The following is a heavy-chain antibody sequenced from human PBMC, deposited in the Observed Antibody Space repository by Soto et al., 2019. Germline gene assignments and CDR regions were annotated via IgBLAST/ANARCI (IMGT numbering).Heavy chain of an antibody. J-gene: IGHJ4*02. V-gene: IGHV4-31*03. CDR2: IYYSGTT. D-gene: IGHD3-22*01. Sequence: QVQLQESGPGLVKPSQTLSLTCTVSGGSISSGGYYWSWIRQHPGKGLEWIGYIYYSGTTYYNPSLQSRVTISVDTSKNQFSLKLTSVTAADTAVYYCASTYYNATTGPFDYWGQGTLVTDSS. CDR3: ASTYYNATTGPFDY. CDR1: GGSISSGGYY.